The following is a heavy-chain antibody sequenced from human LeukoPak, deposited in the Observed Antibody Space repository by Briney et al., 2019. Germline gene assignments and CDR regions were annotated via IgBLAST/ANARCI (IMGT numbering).Heavy chain of an antibody. V-gene: IGHV3-30*01. D-gene: IGHD3-16*02. CDR2: ISYDGSNK. J-gene: IGHJ3*02. CDR1: GFTFSSYA. CDR3: ARGSSIYDYVWGSYRYRAFDI. Sequence: GRSLRLSCAASGFTFSSYAMHWVRQAPGKGLEWVAVISYDGSNKYYADSVKGRFTISRDNSKNTLYLQMNSLRAEDTAVYYCARGSSIYDYVWGSYRYRAFDIWGQGTMVTVSS.